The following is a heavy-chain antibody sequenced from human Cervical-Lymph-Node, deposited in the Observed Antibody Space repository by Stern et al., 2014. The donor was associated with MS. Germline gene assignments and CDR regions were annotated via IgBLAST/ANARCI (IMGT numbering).Heavy chain of an antibody. CDR2: INPDSGGT. CDR1: GYTFSDFY. J-gene: IGHJ6*02. Sequence: VQLVESGAEVKTPGASVKVSCKASGYTFSDFYLHWVRQAPGQGLEWMGWINPDSGGTNYAQKFQDWVTMTRDTSISTAYMELRRLTSDDTAVYYCASSGYGVYYGMDVWGQGTTVTVSS. CDR3: ASSGYGVYYGMDV. D-gene: IGHD5-12*01. V-gene: IGHV1-2*04.